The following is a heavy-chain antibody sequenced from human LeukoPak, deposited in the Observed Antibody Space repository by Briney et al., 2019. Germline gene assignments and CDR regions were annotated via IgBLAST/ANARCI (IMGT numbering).Heavy chain of an antibody. D-gene: IGHD2-2*01. CDR1: GFIFSSYG. CDR3: ARGHDIVVVPAAPDY. Sequence: TGGSLRLSCAASGFIFSSYGMHWVRQAAGKGLDWVAFVRYDGSNKYYSDSVKGRFTISRDNSKNTLYLQMNSLRAEDTAVYYCARGHDIVVVPAAPDYWGQGTLVTVSS. V-gene: IGHV3-30*02. CDR2: VRYDGSNK. J-gene: IGHJ4*02.